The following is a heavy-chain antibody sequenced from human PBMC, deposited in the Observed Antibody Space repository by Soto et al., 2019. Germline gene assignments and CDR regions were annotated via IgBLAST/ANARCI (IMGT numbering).Heavy chain of an antibody. V-gene: IGHV4-59*08. D-gene: IGHD6-19*01. CDR3: VRHESDLGSSVSPFDY. CDR2: VHYSGST. Sequence: QVELQESGPGLVKPSETLSVTCSVYGASISFYYWSWIRQPPGKGLEWIGYVHYSGSTNYNPSLTSRVTISVDTSKNQFSLKLTTVTAADTAVYYCVRHESDLGSSVSPFDYWGQGTLVTVSS. J-gene: IGHJ4*02. CDR1: GASISFYY.